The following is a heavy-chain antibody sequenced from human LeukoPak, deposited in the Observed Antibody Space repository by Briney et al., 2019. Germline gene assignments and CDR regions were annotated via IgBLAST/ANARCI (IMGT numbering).Heavy chain of an antibody. CDR3: ARLSKGRYFDYIFDY. V-gene: IGHV4-39*01. CDR1: GGSASSTEFY. Sequence: PSETLSLTCTVSGGSASSTEFYWGWIRQPPGKGLQWIGNIYYTGSTYYNPSLNSRVTMSVDTSQNRFSLKMTSVTAADTAVYYCARLSKGRYFDYIFDYWGQGTLVTVSS. D-gene: IGHD3-9*01. J-gene: IGHJ4*02. CDR2: IYYTGST.